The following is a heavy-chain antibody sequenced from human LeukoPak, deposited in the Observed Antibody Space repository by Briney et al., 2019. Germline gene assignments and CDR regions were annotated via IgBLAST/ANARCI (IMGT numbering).Heavy chain of an antibody. CDR2: ISTDGSQT. J-gene: IGHJ4*02. CDR3: VRSLRSADF. Sequence: PGGSLRLSCEASGFTFSNYWMHWVRQAPGKGLMWVSQISTDGSQTFYADSVKGRFTISRDNAKNTLFLQMDSLRPEGTAVYYCVRSLRSADFWGQGTLVTVSS. V-gene: IGHV3-74*01. CDR1: GFTFSNYW.